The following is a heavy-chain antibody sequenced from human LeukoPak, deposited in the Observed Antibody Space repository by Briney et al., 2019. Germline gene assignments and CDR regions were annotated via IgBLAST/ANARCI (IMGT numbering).Heavy chain of an antibody. Sequence: GGSLRLSCAASGFTFSEFWMTWVRQAPGKGLEWVANINQDGREKYYLDSVKGRFTISRDNAKSSLFLQMTSLRAEDTAVYYCARNWAVNWFAPWGQGTLVTVS. CDR1: GFTFSEFW. CDR2: INQDGREK. V-gene: IGHV3-7*01. D-gene: IGHD3-16*01. J-gene: IGHJ5*02. CDR3: ARNWAVNWFAP.